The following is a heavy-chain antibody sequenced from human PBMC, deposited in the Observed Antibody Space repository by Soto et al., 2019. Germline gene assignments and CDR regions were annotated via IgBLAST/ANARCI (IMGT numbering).Heavy chain of an antibody. CDR3: ARRPNAAAGTMRTDY. Sequence: QVQLVQSGAEVKKPGASVKVSCKASGYTFTSYDINWVRQATGQGLEWMGWMNPNSGNTGYAQKFQGRVTMTRNTSISTAYMELSSMRSDDTAVYYCARRPNAAAGTMRTDYWGQGTLVTVSS. V-gene: IGHV1-8*01. CDR1: GYTFTSYD. D-gene: IGHD6-13*01. J-gene: IGHJ4*02. CDR2: MNPNSGNT.